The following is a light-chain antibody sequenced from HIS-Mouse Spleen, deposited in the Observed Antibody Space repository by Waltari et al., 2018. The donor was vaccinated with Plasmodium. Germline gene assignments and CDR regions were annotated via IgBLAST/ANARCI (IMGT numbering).Light chain of an antibody. J-gene: IGKJ3*01. CDR3: QQYNNWSFT. V-gene: IGKV3-15*01. CDR2: GSS. CDR1: QRFSSN. Sequence: AMTQSPATLSGSPGHRATLSCRASQRFSSNLAWYQQKPGQAPRLLISGSSTRATGIPARFSGSGSGTEFTLTISSLQSEDFAVYYCQQYNNWSFTFGPGTKVDIK.